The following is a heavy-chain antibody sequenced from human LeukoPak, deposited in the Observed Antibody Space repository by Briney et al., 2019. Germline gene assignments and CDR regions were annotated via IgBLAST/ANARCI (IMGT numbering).Heavy chain of an antibody. V-gene: IGHV1-69*05. CDR3: SSSPTCTNGLCYPDFDY. Sequence: ASVKVSCKASGGTFSSYAISWVRQAPGQGLEWMGGIIPIFGTANYAQKFQGRVTITTDESTSTAYMELSSLRSEDTAVYYCSSSPTCTNGLCYPDFDYWGQGTLVTVSS. CDR1: GGTFSSYA. D-gene: IGHD2-8*01. CDR2: IIPIFGTA. J-gene: IGHJ4*02.